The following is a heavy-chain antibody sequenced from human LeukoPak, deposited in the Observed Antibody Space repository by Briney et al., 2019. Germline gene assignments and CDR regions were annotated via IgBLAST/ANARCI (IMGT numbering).Heavy chain of an antibody. D-gene: IGHD4-11*01. V-gene: IGHV3-30-3*02. CDR2: ISYDGSNK. CDR1: GFTFINYA. Sequence: GGSLRLSCTASGFTFINYAMYWVRQAPGKGLEWVAVISYDGSNKHYADSLKGRFTISRDDSKNTLYLQMNSLRAEDTAFYYCAKPLLTYFINYYFDYWAQGTLVTVSS. CDR3: AKPLLTYFINYYFDY. J-gene: IGHJ4*02.